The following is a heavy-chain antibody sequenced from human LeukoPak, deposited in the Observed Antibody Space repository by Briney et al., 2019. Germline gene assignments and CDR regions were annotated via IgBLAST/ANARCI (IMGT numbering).Heavy chain of an antibody. V-gene: IGHV4-30-4*01. Sequence: RPSETLSLTCTVSGGSISSGDYYWSWIRQPPGKGLEWIGYIYYSGSTYYNPSLKSRVTISVDTSKNQFSLKLSSVTAADTAVYYCARQRPINNWFDPWGQGTLVTVSS. CDR2: IYYSGST. CDR3: ARQRPINNWFDP. D-gene: IGHD6-25*01. CDR1: GGSISSGDYY. J-gene: IGHJ5*02.